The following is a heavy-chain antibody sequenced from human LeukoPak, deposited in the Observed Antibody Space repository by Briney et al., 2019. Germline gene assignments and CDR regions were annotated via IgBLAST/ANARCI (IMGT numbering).Heavy chain of an antibody. CDR2: IRYDGSNK. V-gene: IGHV3-30*02. J-gene: IGHJ6*03. Sequence: GGSLRLSCAASGFTFSSYGMHWVRQAPGKGLEWVAFIRYDGSNKYYADSVKGRFTISRDNSKNTLYLQMNSLRAEDTAVYYCAKDGNYYGSGSYDIYYYYYMDVWAKGPRSPSP. D-gene: IGHD3-10*01. CDR3: AKDGNYYGSGSYDIYYYYYMDV. CDR1: GFTFSSYG.